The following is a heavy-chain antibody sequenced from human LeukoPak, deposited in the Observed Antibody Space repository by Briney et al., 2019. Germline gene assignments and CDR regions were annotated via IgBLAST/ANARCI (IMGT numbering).Heavy chain of an antibody. CDR3: ARGEREYVYHAFDI. CDR2: IYYSGST. Sequence: PSETLSLTCTVSGGSISSYYWSWIRQPPGKGLEWIGYIYYSGSTNYNPSLKSRVTISVDTSKNQFSLKLSSVTAADTAVYYCARGEREYVYHAFDIWGQGTMVTVSS. V-gene: IGHV4-59*01. CDR1: GGSISSYY. D-gene: IGHD3-10*02. J-gene: IGHJ3*02.